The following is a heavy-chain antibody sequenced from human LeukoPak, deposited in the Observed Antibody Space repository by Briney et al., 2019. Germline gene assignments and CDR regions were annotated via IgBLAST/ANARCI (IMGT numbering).Heavy chain of an antibody. Sequence: GESLKISCKGSGYSFTSYWIGWVRQMPGKGLEWMGIIYPGDSDTRYSPSFQGHVTISADKSTNTAFLRWSRLQASDTAIYYCVRKYCGGGCSRGGSFDFWGQGTRVIVAS. V-gene: IGHV5-51*01. CDR3: VRKYCGGGCSRGGSFDF. D-gene: IGHD2-21*02. CDR1: GYSFTSYW. J-gene: IGHJ3*01. CDR2: IYPGDSDT.